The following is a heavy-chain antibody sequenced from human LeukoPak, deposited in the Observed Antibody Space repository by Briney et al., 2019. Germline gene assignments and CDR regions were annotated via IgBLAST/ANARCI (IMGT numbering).Heavy chain of an antibody. CDR1: GGTFSSYA. Sequence: GASVKVSCKASGGTFSSYAISWVRQAPGQGLEWMGGIIPIFGTANYAQKFQGRVTITADESTSTAYMELSSLRSEDTAVYYCARGTIQTYYCDSSGYYPFGYWGQGTLVTVSS. J-gene: IGHJ4*02. CDR3: ARGTIQTYYCDSSGYYPFGY. CDR2: IIPIFGTA. V-gene: IGHV1-69*13. D-gene: IGHD3-22*01.